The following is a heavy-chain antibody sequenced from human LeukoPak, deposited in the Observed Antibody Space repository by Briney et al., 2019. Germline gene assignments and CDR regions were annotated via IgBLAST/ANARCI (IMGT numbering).Heavy chain of an antibody. CDR3: ARVEAARLWAFDP. CDR1: GGSISSGGYY. Sequence: SQTLSLTCTVSGGSISSGGYYWSWIRQHPGKGLEWIGYIYHSGSTYYNPSLKSRVTISVDRSKNQFSLKLSSVTAADTAVYYCARVEAARLWAFDPWGQGTLVTVSS. CDR2: IYHSGST. D-gene: IGHD6-6*01. V-gene: IGHV4-30-2*01. J-gene: IGHJ5*02.